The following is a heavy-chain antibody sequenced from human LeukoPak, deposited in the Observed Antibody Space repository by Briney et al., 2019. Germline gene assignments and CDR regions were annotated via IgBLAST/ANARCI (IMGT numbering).Heavy chain of an antibody. V-gene: IGHV4-34*01. J-gene: IGHJ6*04. CDR2: INHSGST. D-gene: IGHD3-10*01. CDR1: GGSFSDYY. Sequence: SETLSLTCAVYGGSFSDYYWSWMRQPPGKGLEWIGEINHSGSTNYNPSLKSRVTISVDTSKNQFSLKLSSVTAADTAVYYCARGPQYYYGSGSYYKAGGMDVWGKGTTVTVSS. CDR3: ARGPQYYYGSGSYYKAGGMDV.